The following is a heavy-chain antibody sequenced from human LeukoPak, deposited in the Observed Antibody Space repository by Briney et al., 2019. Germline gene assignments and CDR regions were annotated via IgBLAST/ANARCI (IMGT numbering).Heavy chain of an antibody. CDR2: IYSGGNT. D-gene: IGHD6-19*01. CDR1: GGSISSYY. J-gene: IGHJ4*01. CDR3: ARGPYSRGWYAFDY. V-gene: IGHV4-4*07. Sequence: SETLSLTCTASGGSISSYYWSWIRQPAGKGLKWIGRIYSGGNTNYNPSLKSRVTMSVDTSKNQVSLKLSSVTDADTAVYYCARGPYSRGWYAFDYWGHGTLVTVSS.